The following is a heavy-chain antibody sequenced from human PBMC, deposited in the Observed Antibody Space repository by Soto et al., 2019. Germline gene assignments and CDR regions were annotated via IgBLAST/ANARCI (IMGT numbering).Heavy chain of an antibody. Sequence: QVQLQQWGAGLLKPSETLSLTCDVYGGSFSGYYWSWIRQPPWKGMEWIGEINHSGSTNYNPSLKSRVTISVDTSKNQFSLKLSSVTAADTAVYYCAIVRYYDSSGFYASGLDYWGQGTLVTVSS. CDR3: AIVRYYDSSGFYASGLDY. CDR1: GGSFSGYY. CDR2: INHSGST. J-gene: IGHJ4*02. V-gene: IGHV4-34*01. D-gene: IGHD3-22*01.